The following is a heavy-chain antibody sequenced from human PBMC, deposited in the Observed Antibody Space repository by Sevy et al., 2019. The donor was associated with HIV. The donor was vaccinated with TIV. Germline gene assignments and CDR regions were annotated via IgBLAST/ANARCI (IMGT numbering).Heavy chain of an antibody. CDR2: IYTSGTT. D-gene: IGHD3-3*01. CDR3: AREYYDFWSGYRHYYYYMDV. V-gene: IGHV4-4*07. CDR1: GGSISSYY. J-gene: IGHJ6*03. Sequence: SETLSLTCTVSGGSISSYYWSWIRQPPGKGLEWIGRIYTSGTTNYNPSLKRRVTMSVDTSKNQFSLRLSSVTAADTAVYYCAREYYDFWSGYRHYYYYMDVWGKGTTVTVSS.